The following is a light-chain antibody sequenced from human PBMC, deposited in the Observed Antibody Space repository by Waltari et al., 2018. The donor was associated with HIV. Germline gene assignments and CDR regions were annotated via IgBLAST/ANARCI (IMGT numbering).Light chain of an antibody. CDR1: QRLLHSNGYNY. CDR2: LGS. V-gene: IGKV2-28*01. Sequence: DIVLTQSTLSLPVTPGDPASISCRSSQRLLHSNGYNYLDWYLQKPGQSPQLLIYLGSNRASGVPDRFSGSGSGTDFTLKISRVEAEDVGVYYCMQALQTPLFTFGPGTKVDIK. J-gene: IGKJ3*01. CDR3: MQALQTPLFT.